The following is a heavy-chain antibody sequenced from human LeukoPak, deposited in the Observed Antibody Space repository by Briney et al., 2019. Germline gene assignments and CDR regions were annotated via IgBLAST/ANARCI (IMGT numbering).Heavy chain of an antibody. D-gene: IGHD6-13*01. CDR1: GFTFSSYA. Sequence: GGSLRLSCAASGFTFSSYAMHRVRQAPGKGLEWVAVISYDGSNKYYADSVKGRFTISRDNSKNTLYLQMNSLRAEDTAVYYCARDSPYSQQQLAYYFDYWGQGTLVTVSS. CDR2: ISYDGSNK. V-gene: IGHV3-30*04. J-gene: IGHJ4*02. CDR3: ARDSPYSQQQLAYYFDY.